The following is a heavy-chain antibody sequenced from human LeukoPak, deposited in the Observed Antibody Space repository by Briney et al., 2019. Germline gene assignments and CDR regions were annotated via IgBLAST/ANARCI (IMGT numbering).Heavy chain of an antibody. Sequence: GASVKVSCKASGYTFTGYYMHWVRQAPGQGLEWMGWINPNSGGTNYAQKFQGRVTMTRDTSISTAYMELSRLRSDDTAVYYCARDLRGYYDSSGYYLGYWGQGTLVTVSS. V-gene: IGHV1-2*02. J-gene: IGHJ4*02. D-gene: IGHD3-22*01. CDR3: ARDLRGYYDSSGYYLGY. CDR1: GYTFTGYY. CDR2: INPNSGGT.